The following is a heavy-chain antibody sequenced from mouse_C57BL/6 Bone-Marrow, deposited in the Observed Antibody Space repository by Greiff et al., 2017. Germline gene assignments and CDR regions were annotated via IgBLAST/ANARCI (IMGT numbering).Heavy chain of an antibody. J-gene: IGHJ4*01. CDR3: ARLPLYYDYDGYAMDY. CDR1: GFTFSDYY. D-gene: IGHD2-4*01. Sequence: EVKLMVSGGGLVQPGGSLKLSCAASGFTFSDYYMYWVRQTPEKRLEWVAYISNGGGSTYYPDTVKGRFTISRDNAKNTLYLQMRRLKSEDTARYYCARLPLYYDYDGYAMDYWGQGTSVTVSS. V-gene: IGHV5-12*01. CDR2: ISNGGGST.